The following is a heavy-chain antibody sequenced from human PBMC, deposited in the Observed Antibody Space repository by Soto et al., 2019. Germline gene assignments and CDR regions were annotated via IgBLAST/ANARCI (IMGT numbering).Heavy chain of an antibody. J-gene: IGHJ5*02. V-gene: IGHV4-30-4*01. CDR2: IYYSGST. Sequence: PSETLSLTCTVSGGSISSGDYYWSWIRQPPGKGLEWIGYIYYSGSTYYNPSLKSRVTISVDTSKNQFSLKLSSVTAADTAVYYCARDGATVTFNWFDPWGQGTLVTVSS. D-gene: IGHD4-17*01. CDR3: ARDGATVTFNWFDP. CDR1: GGSISSGDYY.